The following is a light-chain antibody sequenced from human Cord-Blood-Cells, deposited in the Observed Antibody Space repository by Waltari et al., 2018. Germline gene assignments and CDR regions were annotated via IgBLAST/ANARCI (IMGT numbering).Light chain of an antibody. CDR1: QSVLYSSNNKNY. J-gene: IGKJ2*01. CDR2: WAS. CDR3: QQYYSTPPYT. V-gene: IGKV4-1*01. Sequence: DIVMTQSPDSLAVSLGERATINCKSSQSVLYSSNNKNYCAWYQQKPGQPPKLLIYWASTRESGVPDRFIGSGSGTDFTLTISSLQAEDVAVYYCQQYYSTPPYTFGQGTKLEIK.